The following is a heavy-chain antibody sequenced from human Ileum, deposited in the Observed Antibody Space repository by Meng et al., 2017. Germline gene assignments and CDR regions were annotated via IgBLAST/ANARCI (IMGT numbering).Heavy chain of an antibody. J-gene: IGHJ1*01. V-gene: IGHV3-30*04. CDR3: ARGAIAGTSYEEYFQH. Sequence: GESLKISCAASGFTFSTYAMNWFRQAPGKGLEWVAIISSDGRIIHYADSVKGRFTVSRDISKNTFYLQLNSLTTDDTAVYSCARGAIAGTSYEEYFQHRGQGTLVTVSS. CDR2: ISSDGRII. D-gene: IGHD2-21*01. CDR1: GFTFSTYA.